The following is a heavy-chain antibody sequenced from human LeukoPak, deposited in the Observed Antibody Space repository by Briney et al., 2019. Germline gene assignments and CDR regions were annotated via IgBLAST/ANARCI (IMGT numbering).Heavy chain of an antibody. CDR2: ISGSGST. J-gene: IGHJ4*02. CDR3: AREGRSSTPGY. D-gene: IGHD2-15*01. CDR1: GGSISGYH. V-gene: IGHV4-4*07. Sequence: PSETLSLTCAVSGGSISGYHWSWIRQPAGKGLEWMGRISGSGSTDYNPSLKSRVTMSVDTSKNQFSLKLNSVTAADTAVYYCAREGRSSTPGYWGQGTLVIVSS.